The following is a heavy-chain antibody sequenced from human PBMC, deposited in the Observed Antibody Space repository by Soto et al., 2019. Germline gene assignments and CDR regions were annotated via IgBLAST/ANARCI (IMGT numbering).Heavy chain of an antibody. D-gene: IGHD3-3*01. J-gene: IGHJ4*02. Sequence: PSETLSLTCTVSGGSISSGDYYWSWIRQPPGKCLEWIGYIYYSGSTYYNPSLKSRVTISVDTSKNQFSLKLSSVTAADTAVYYCARVERVTIFGVVIIRGFDYWGQGTLVTVYS. CDR2: IYYSGST. V-gene: IGHV4-30-4*01. CDR3: ARVERVTIFGVVIIRGFDY. CDR1: GGSISSGDYY.